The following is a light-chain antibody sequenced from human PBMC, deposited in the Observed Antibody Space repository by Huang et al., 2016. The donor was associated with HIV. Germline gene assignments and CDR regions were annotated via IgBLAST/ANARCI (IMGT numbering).Light chain of an antibody. CDR1: QSVSSN. V-gene: IGKV3-15*01. CDR3: QQYNNWPPYT. J-gene: IGKJ2*01. CDR2: GAS. Sequence: IVMTQSPATLSVSPGGRATLSCRASQSVSSNLAWYQQKPGQAPRLLIYGASTRATGIPARFSGSGSGAEFTLTISSLRSEDFAIYYCQQYNNWPPYTFGQGTKLEIK.